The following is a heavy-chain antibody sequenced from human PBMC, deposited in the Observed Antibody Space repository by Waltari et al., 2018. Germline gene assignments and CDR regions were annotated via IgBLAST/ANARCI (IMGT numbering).Heavy chain of an antibody. CDR1: GFTFTNYW. V-gene: IGHV3-7*01. CDR2: INQEESVK. J-gene: IGHJ4*02. Sequence: EVQLVESGGGLVQPGGSLRLSCAASGFTFTNYWMHWVRQAPGKGLEWVAKINQEESVKYYIDSVKGRFTISRDNTKNSLYLQMNSLRAEDTALYFCARAIGSVEAFWGQGTLVVVSS. D-gene: IGHD2-15*01. CDR3: ARAIGSVEAF.